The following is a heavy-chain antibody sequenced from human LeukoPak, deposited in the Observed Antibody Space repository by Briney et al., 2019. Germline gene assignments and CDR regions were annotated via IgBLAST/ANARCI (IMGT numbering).Heavy chain of an antibody. CDR2: INHSGST. Sequence: SETLSLTCAVYGGSFSGYYWSWIRQPPGKGLEWIGEINHSGSTNYNPSLKSRVTISVDTSKNQFSLKLSSVTAADTAVYYCARHVGRPDTIRHPSGAFDIWGQGTMVTVSS. V-gene: IGHV4-34*01. CDR1: GGSFSGYY. J-gene: IGHJ3*02. D-gene: IGHD3-9*01. CDR3: ARHVGRPDTIRHPSGAFDI.